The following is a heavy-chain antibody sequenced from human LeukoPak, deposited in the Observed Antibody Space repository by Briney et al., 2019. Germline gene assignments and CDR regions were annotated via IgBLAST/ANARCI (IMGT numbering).Heavy chain of an antibody. CDR2: MNPNSGNT. CDR1: GYTFTSYD. CDR3: ARDRRQNLWLPTPDAFDI. Sequence: ASVKVSCKASGYTFTSYDINWVRQATGQGLEWMGWMNPNSGNTGYAQKFQGRVTVTRNTSISTAYMELSSLRAEDTAVYYCARDRRQNLWLPTPDAFDIWGQGTMVTVSS. V-gene: IGHV1-8*01. J-gene: IGHJ3*02. D-gene: IGHD6-19*01.